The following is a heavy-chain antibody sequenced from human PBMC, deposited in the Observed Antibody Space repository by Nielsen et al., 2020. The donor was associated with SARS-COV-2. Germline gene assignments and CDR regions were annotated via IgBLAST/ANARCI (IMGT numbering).Heavy chain of an antibody. J-gene: IGHJ4*02. V-gene: IGHV3-23*01. D-gene: IGHD6-19*01. CDR3: AKGQQWLDELDY. CDR2: ISGSGGST. Sequence: GESLKISCAASGFTFSNYAMSWVRQAPGKGLKWVSAISGSGGSTYYADSVKGRFTISRDNSKNTLYLQMHSLRAEDTAVYYCAKGQQWLDELDYWGQGTLVTVSS. CDR1: GFTFSNYA.